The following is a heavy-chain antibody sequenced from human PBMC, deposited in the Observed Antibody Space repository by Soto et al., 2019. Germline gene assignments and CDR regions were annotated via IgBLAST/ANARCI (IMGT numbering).Heavy chain of an antibody. J-gene: IGHJ4*02. Sequence: EVQLLESGGGLVRPGGSLRVSFAASGLTFSSYGMSWVRQAPGKGPEWVSGISGSGGSTYYADSVKGRFTISRDNSKNTVYLQMNSLRAEDTASYYCASYYYHSSGYYHYFDYWGQGTLVTVSS. CDR1: GLTFSSYG. V-gene: IGHV3-23*01. CDR3: ASYYYHSSGYYHYFDY. D-gene: IGHD3-22*01. CDR2: ISGSGGST.